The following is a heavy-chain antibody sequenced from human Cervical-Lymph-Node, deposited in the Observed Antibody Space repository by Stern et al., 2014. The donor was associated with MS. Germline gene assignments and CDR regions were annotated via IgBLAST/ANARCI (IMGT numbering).Heavy chain of an antibody. CDR3: ARGGVATSFDY. CDR2: IYYRGST. Sequence: VKLVEPGPGLVKPSETLSLTCTVSGGSVSSGSYYWSWIRQPPGMGLEWIGYIYYRGSTNYNPSLKSRVTISVDTSKNQFSLKLSSVTAADTAVYYCARGGVATSFDYWGQGTLVTVSS. CDR1: GGSVSSGSYY. J-gene: IGHJ4*02. D-gene: IGHD5-12*01. V-gene: IGHV4-61*01.